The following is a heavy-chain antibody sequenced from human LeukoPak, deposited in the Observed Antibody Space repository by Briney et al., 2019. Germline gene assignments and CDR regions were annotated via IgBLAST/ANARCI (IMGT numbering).Heavy chain of an antibody. V-gene: IGHV3-9*01. CDR1: GFTFDDYA. D-gene: IGHD6-19*01. CDR3: AKLQSSGWSYYFDY. J-gene: IGHJ4*02. CDR2: ISWNSGSI. Sequence: PGGSLRLSCAASGFTFDDYAMHWVRQAPGKGLEWVSGISWNSGSIGYADSVKGRFTISRDNAKNSLYLQMNSLRAEDTALYYCAKLQSSGWSYYFDYWGQGTLVTVSS.